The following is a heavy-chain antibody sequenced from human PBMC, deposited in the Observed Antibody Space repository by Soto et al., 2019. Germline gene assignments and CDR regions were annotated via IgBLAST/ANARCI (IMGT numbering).Heavy chain of an antibody. CDR1: GYTFTGYY. CDR3: ARGHPEAGDPEGDAFDI. Sequence: ASVKVSCKASGYTFTGYYMHWVRQAPGQGLEWMGWINPNSGGTNYAQKFQGWVTMTRDTSISTAYMELSSLRSDDTAVYYCARGHPEAGDPEGDAFDIWGQGTMGTVSS. V-gene: IGHV1-2*04. CDR2: INPNSGGT. D-gene: IGHD7-27*01. J-gene: IGHJ3*02.